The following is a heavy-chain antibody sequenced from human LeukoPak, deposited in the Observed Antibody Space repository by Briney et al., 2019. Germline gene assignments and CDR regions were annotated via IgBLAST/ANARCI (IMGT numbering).Heavy chain of an antibody. D-gene: IGHD6-13*01. CDR2: IYYSGST. CDR1: GGSISSSSYY. CDR3: ASDVLEYSSSWPEHAFDI. J-gene: IGHJ3*02. Sequence: SEALFLTCTVSGGSISSSSYYSGWFRQPPGKGLEWIGCIYYSGSTYYNPSLKSRVTISVDTSKNQFSLKLSSVTAADTAVYYCASDVLEYSSSWPEHAFDIWGQGTMVTVSS. V-gene: IGHV4-39*07.